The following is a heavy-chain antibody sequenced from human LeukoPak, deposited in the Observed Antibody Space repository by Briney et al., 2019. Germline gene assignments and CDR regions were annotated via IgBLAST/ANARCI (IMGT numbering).Heavy chain of an antibody. V-gene: IGHV1-2*02. CDR2: IMPNSGVT. J-gene: IGHJ5*02. Sequence: ASVKVSCKASGYTFTGNYMHWVRQAPGQGLEWMGWIMPNSGVTSYAQKFQGRVTMTRDTSISTAYMELSRLRSDDTAVYYCARDLELWGQGTLVAVSS. CDR3: ARDLEL. CDR1: GYTFTGNY.